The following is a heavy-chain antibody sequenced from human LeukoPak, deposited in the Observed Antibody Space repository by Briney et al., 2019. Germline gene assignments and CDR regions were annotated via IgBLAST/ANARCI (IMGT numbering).Heavy chain of an antibody. V-gene: IGHV4-59*08. Sequence: SETLSLTCNVSGGSISTHYWSWIRQPPGKGPEWIGYISNSGNTNYNPSLKSRATISVDTSKNQFSLKLTSVTAADTAVYYCARHGYGDFKFDPWGQGTLVTVSS. CDR2: ISNSGNT. D-gene: IGHD4-17*01. CDR3: ARHGYGDFKFDP. J-gene: IGHJ5*02. CDR1: GGSISTHY.